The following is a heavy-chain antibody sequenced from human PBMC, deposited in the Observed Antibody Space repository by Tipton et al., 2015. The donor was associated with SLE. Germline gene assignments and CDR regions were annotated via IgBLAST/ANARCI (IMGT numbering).Heavy chain of an antibody. CDR3: ARFPSGQGAYHFDS. D-gene: IGHD1-26*01. CDR2: IYYSGNT. CDR1: GGSISSGGYY. V-gene: IGHV4-31*03. J-gene: IGHJ4*02. Sequence: TLSLTCTVSGGSISSGGYYWTWIRQLPGKGLEWIGYIYYSGNTYYNPSLESRVTISVDVSKNQYSLKLTSVTTADTAVYYCARFPSGQGAYHFDSWGQGTLV.